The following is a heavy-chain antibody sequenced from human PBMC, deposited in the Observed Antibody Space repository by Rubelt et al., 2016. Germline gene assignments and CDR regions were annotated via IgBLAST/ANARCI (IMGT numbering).Heavy chain of an antibody. V-gene: IGHV1-18*01. J-gene: IGHJ5*02. D-gene: IGHD6-13*01. CDR1: GYTFTSYG. CDR3: ARVFSGTSGGWLDP. CDR2: ISAYNDDT. Sequence: QVQLVQSGAEVKKPGASVKVSCKASGYTFTSYGISWVRQAPGQGLEWMGWISAYNDDTKYAQKLQCRVTMTTDTATSTAYMELRSLRSDDTAVYYCARVFSGTSGGWLDPWGQGTLVTVSS.